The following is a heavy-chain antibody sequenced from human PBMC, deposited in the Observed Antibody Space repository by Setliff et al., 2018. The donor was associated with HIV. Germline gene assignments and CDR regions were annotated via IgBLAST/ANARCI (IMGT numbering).Heavy chain of an antibody. CDR3: ARDRADDFDI. Sequence: ASVKVSCKASGYTFTDYFLHWVRQAPGQGLEWMGWISPDNGNRRILRRFQGRVTMTRDTSINTAYMELSRLRSDDTAVYYCARDRADDFDIWGQGTMVTVSS. V-gene: IGHV1-2*02. CDR1: GYTFTDYF. CDR2: ISPDNGNR. J-gene: IGHJ3*02.